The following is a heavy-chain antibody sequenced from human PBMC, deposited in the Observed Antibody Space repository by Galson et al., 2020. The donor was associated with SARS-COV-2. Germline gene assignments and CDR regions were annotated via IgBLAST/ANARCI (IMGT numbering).Heavy chain of an antibody. CDR3: ARHGASSGWYEGIDD. CDR2: IYPDDSYT. CDR1: GYSFTNYW. V-gene: IGHV5-51*01. D-gene: IGHD6-19*01. J-gene: IGHJ4*02. Sequence: GESLKISCRTSGYSFTNYWIGWVRQVPGKGLEWMGIIYPDDSYTIYSPSFQGQVTISADKSISTAFLQWSSLKASDTAIYYCARHGASSGWYEGIDDLGQGTLVTVSS.